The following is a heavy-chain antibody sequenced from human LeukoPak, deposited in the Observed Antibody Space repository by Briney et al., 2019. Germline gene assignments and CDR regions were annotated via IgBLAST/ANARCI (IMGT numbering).Heavy chain of an antibody. CDR1: GFTFSSYA. J-gene: IGHJ4*02. Sequence: GGSLRLSCAASGFTFSSYAMSWVRQAPGKGLEWVSAISGSGGSTYYADSVKGRFTISRDNSKTTLYLQMNSLRAEDTAVYYCAKTFYSSGYPIDYWGQGTLVTVSS. CDR3: AKTFYSSGYPIDY. D-gene: IGHD3-22*01. CDR2: ISGSGGST. V-gene: IGHV3-23*01.